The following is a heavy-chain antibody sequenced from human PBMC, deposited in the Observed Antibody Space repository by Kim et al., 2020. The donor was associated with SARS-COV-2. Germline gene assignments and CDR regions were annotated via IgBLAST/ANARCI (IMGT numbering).Heavy chain of an antibody. CDR3: ARGTYDTTVSLSDY. CDR2: ISYDGRNK. J-gene: IGHJ4*01. CDR1: GFTFVESA. D-gene: IGHD3-9*01. V-gene: IGHV3-30-3*01. Sequence: GGSLRLSCAASGFTFVESAMNWVRQAPGKGLEWVAVISYDGRNKQYAATVKGRFSISRDNSKSTVSLQMNSLRVEDTAVYYCARGTYDTTVSLSDY.